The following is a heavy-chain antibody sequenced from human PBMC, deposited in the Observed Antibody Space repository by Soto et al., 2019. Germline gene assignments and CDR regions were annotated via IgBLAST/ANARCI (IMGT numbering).Heavy chain of an antibody. CDR2: INHSGST. D-gene: IGHD3-16*02. V-gene: IGHV4-34*01. Sequence: QVQLQQWGAGLLKPSETLSLTCAVYGGSFSGYYWSWIRQPPGKGLEWIGEINHSGSTNYNPSLKSRVTISVDTSKNQFSLKLSSVTAADTAVYYCARGRGRGCWGVIAQPFDYWGQGTLVTVSS. CDR3: ARGRGRGCWGVIAQPFDY. CDR1: GGSFSGYY. J-gene: IGHJ4*02.